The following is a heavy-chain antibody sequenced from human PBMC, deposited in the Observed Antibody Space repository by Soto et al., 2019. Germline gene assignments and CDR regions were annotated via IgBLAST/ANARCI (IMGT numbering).Heavy chain of an antibody. CDR1: GYTFSAYY. CDR3: TRENIESSSGPYDAFAI. D-gene: IGHD6-19*01. V-gene: IGHV1-2*02. J-gene: IGHJ3*02. Sequence: GASVKVSCKASGYTFSAYYTHWVRRAPGQGLAGMGWMNPKSGGTHFAQKFQGRVTRTRDTSISTAYMEVNRLRTDDTAVDYCTRENIESSSGPYDAFAIWGKGTTVAVAS. CDR2: MNPKSGGT.